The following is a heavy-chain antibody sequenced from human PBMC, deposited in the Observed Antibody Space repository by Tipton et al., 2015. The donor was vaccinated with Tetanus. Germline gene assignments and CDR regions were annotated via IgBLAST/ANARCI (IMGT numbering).Heavy chain of an antibody. V-gene: IGHV3-21*04. J-gene: IGHJ2*01. CDR3: VKEERSGWVNWYFDL. CDR1: GLTFSPYS. D-gene: IGHD6-19*01. CDR2: IDSSSSASYI. Sequence: SLRLSCAASGLTFSPYSMNWVRLAPGRGLERVSSIDSSSSASYIYYADSVKGRFTISRDNAKNSLYLQMDSLRAGDTALYYCVKEERSGWVNWYFDLWGRGTLVTVSS.